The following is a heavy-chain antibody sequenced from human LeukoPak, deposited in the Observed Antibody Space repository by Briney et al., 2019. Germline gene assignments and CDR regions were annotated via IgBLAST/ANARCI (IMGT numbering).Heavy chain of an antibody. CDR1: GFTFSSYS. CDR3: ARDVSYRGRASWFDP. CDR2: ITSSSSYI. V-gene: IGHV3-21*01. J-gene: IGHJ5*02. Sequence: GGSLRLSCAASGFTFSSYSMNWVRQAPGKGLEWVSSITSSSSYIYYADSVKGRFTISRDNAKNSLYLQMNSLRAEDTAVYYCARDVSYRGRASWFDPWGQGTLVTVSS. D-gene: IGHD3-16*02.